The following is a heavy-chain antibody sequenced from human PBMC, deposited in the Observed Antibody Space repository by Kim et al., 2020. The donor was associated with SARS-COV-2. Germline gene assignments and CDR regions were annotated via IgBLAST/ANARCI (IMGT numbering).Heavy chain of an antibody. CDR3: ARGEKWFDP. J-gene: IGHJ5*02. Sequence: GTTYSNRSLKSRVPRSVDTSKNQFSLKLSSVTAADTAVYYCARGEKWFDPWGQGTLVTVSS. V-gene: IGHV4-30-2*04. CDR2: GTT.